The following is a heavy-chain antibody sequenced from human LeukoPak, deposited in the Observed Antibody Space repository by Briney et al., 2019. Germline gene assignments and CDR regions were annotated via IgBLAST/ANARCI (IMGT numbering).Heavy chain of an antibody. CDR2: MNPNSGNT. V-gene: IGHV1-8*01. CDR1: GYTFTSYD. D-gene: IGHD1-26*01. CDR3: ARESGSSGPVDY. Sequence: ASVKVSCKASGYTFTSYDINWVRQATGQGLEWMGWMNPNSGNTGYAQKFQGRVTMTRNTSISTAYMELSSLSSEDTAVYYCARESGSSGPVDYWGQGTLVTVSS. J-gene: IGHJ4*02.